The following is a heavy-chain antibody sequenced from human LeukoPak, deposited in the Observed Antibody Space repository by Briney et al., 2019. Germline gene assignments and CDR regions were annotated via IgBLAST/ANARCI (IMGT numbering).Heavy chain of an antibody. D-gene: IGHD3-10*01. J-gene: IGHJ6*02. CDR1: GGSVSTGGYS. CDR2: IYTSGST. CDR3: ARGNTMVRGAPMDV. V-gene: IGHV4-61*09. Sequence: SETLSLTCTVSGGSVSTGGYSWSCIRQPAGKGLEWIGHIYTSGSTNYKPSLKSRVTISVDASKNQFSLKLNSVTAADTAVYYCARGNTMVRGAPMDVWGQGTTVTVSS.